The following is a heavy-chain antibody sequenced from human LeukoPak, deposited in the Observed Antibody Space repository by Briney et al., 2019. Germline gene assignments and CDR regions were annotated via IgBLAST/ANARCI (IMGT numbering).Heavy chain of an antibody. J-gene: IGHJ5*02. Sequence: LRLSCAASGFTFSDYYMSWIRQAPGKGLEWIGYIYYSGSTNYNPSLKSRVTISVDTSKNQFSLKLSSVTAADTAVYYCARHKVAGISFDPWGQGTLVTVSS. CDR3: ARHKVAGISFDP. CDR1: GFTFSDYY. D-gene: IGHD6-19*01. V-gene: IGHV4-59*08. CDR2: IYYSGST.